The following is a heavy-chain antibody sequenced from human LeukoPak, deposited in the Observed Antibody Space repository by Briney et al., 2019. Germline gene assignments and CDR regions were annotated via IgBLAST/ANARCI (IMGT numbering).Heavy chain of an antibody. J-gene: IGHJ5*02. D-gene: IGHD5-18*01. V-gene: IGHV1-69*04. CDR1: GGTFSSYA. CDR3: ARDPITAMVTYWFDP. Sequence: SVKVSCKASGGTFSSYAISWVRQAPGQGLEWMGRIIPILGIANSAQKFQGRVTITADKSTSTAYMELSSLRSEDTAVYYCARDPITAMVTYWFDPWGQGTLVTVSS. CDR2: IIPILGIA.